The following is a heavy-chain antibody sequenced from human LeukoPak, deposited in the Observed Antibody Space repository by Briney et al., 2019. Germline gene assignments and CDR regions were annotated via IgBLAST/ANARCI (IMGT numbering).Heavy chain of an antibody. CDR1: GFTVSSNY. D-gene: IGHD6-19*01. CDR3: ARVKGQWLVMDWFDP. V-gene: IGHV3-66*02. J-gene: IGHJ5*02. Sequence: PGGSLRLSCAASGFTVSSNYMSWVRQAPGKGLEWVSVIYSGGSTYYADSVKGRFTISRDSSKNTLYLQMNNLRADDTAVYYCARVKGQWLVMDWFDPWSQGTLVTVSS. CDR2: IYSGGST.